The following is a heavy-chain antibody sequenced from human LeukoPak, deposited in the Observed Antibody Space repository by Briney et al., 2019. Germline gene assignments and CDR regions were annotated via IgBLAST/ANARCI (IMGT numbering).Heavy chain of an antibody. CDR3: ARHGSGWYYPF. CDR2: IYYSGST. V-gene: IGHV4-39*01. J-gene: IGHJ4*02. D-gene: IGHD6-19*01. CDR1: GGSVSSSSYY. Sequence: SETLSLTCTVSGGSVSSSSYYWGWIRQPPGKGLEWIGSIYYSGSTYYNPSLKSRVTISVDTSKNQFSLKLSSVTAADTAVYYCARHGSGWYYPFWGQGTLVTVSS.